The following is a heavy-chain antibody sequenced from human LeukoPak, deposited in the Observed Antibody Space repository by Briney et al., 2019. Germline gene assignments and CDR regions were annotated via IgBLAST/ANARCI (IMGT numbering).Heavy chain of an antibody. CDR2: IYYSGST. Sequence: PSQTLSLTCTVSGGSISSGGYYWSWIRQRPGKGLEWIGCIYYSGSTYYNPSLKSRVTISVDTSKNQFSLKLSSVTAADTAVYYCARLRYCSSTSCYTRSDYWGQGTLVTVSS. J-gene: IGHJ4*02. D-gene: IGHD2-2*02. CDR1: GGSISSGGYY. CDR3: ARLRYCSSTSCYTRSDY. V-gene: IGHV4-31*03.